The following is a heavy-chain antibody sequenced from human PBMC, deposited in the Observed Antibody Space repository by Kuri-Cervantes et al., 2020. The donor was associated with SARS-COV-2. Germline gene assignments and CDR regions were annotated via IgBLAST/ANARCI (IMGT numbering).Heavy chain of an antibody. V-gene: IGHV3-66*02. J-gene: IGHJ3*02. Sequence: GESLKISCAASGFTVSSGYMTWVRQAPGKGLEWVSTIYNGGTTDYSDSVKDRFIISRDNSKNTLHLQMNSLRPDDTALYYCAWEYSESYGDTFDIWGHGTMVTVSS. D-gene: IGHD1-26*01. CDR2: IYNGGTT. CDR3: AWEYSESYGDTFDI. CDR1: GFTVSSGY.